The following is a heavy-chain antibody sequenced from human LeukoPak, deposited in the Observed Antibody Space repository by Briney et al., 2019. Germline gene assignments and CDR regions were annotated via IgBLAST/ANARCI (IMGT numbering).Heavy chain of an antibody. Sequence: GASVKVSCKASGYTFTSYGISWVRQAPGQGLEWMGWISAYNGNTNYAQKLQGRVTMTTDTSTSTAYMELRSLRSDDTAVYYCARVRENYDSSGYYYVPYYFDYWGQGTLVTVSS. J-gene: IGHJ4*02. CDR1: GYTFTSYG. CDR2: ISAYNGNT. D-gene: IGHD3-22*01. CDR3: ARVRENYDSSGYYYVPYYFDY. V-gene: IGHV1-18*01.